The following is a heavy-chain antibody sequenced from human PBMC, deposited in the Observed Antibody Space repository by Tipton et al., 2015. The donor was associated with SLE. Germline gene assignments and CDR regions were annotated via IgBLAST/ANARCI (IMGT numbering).Heavy chain of an antibody. V-gene: IGHV3-74*01. Sequence: SLRLSCVASGFTFSGYWMHWVRQAPGKGLVWVSRIYTDGSRTHYADSVRGRFTISRDNAKNTLYLQMNSLRAEDTAAYYCARGESSGYYVDYWGHGTLVTVSS. CDR2: IYTDGSRT. CDR1: GFTFSGYW. CDR3: ARGESSGYYVDY. J-gene: IGHJ4*01. D-gene: IGHD3-22*01.